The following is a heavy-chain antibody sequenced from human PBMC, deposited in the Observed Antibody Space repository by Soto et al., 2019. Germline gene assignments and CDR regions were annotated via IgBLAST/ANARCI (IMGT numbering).Heavy chain of an antibody. CDR1: GGSISSGGYS. CDR3: ARERCNGAYCSGIDP. J-gene: IGHJ5*02. V-gene: IGHV4-30-2*01. D-gene: IGHD2-15*01. CDR2: IYHSGST. Sequence: QLQLQESGSGLVKPSQTLSLTCAVSGGSISSGGYSWSWIRQPPGKGLEWIGYIYHSGSTYYNPSLESRVTISVDRSKNQFSLKLSSVTAADTAVYYCARERCNGAYCSGIDPWGQGTLVTVSS.